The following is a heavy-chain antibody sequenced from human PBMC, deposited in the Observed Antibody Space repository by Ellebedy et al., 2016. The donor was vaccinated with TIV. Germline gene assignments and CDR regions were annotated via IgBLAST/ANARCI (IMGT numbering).Heavy chain of an antibody. CDR3: VKDEGGGYADYGKYFDR. D-gene: IGHD4-17*01. Sequence: GGSLRLSXAASGFAFDDFGMHWVRQPPGKGLEWVAGISWNTDSLGHADSVEGRFFISRDNRKNSLYLQMNSLRVEDTAVYFCVKDEGGGYADYGKYFDRWGQGTLVTVSS. CDR1: GFAFDDFG. J-gene: IGHJ5*02. V-gene: IGHV3-9*01. CDR2: ISWNTDSL.